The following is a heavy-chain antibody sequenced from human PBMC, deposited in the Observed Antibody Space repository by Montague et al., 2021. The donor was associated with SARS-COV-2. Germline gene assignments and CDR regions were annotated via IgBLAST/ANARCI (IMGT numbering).Heavy chain of an antibody. CDR3: ATEVRGRILVVVAIPYYYFDY. V-gene: IGHV4-34*01. CDR1: GGSFSSYY. D-gene: IGHD2-21*01. J-gene: IGHJ4*02. CDR2: INHSGST. Sequence: SETLSLTCVVYGGSFSSYYWCCIRQPPGKELEWIVEINHSGSTNYNPSLKSRVTILVDKAKNKFSLKLNSVNAADTAVYYCATEVRGRILVVVAIPYYYFDYWGQGTLVTVSS.